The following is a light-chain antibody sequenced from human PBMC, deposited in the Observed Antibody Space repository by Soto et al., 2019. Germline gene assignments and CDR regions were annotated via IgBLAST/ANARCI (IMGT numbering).Light chain of an antibody. V-gene: IGLV1-44*01. CDR2: FNN. J-gene: IGLJ1*01. CDR3: AAWDDSLNGYV. CDR1: SSNIGSNT. Sequence: QSVLTQPPSASGTPGQRVTISCSGSSSNIGSNTVNWYHQLPGTAPKLLIYFNNRRPSGVPDRFSGSKSGTSASLAISGLQSEDEADYYCAAWDDSLNGYVFGNGNKLTVL.